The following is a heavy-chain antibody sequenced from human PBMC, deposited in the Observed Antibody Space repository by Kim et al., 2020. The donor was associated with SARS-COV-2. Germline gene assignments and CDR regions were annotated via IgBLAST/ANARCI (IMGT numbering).Heavy chain of an antibody. Sequence: IGYADSVKGRFTISRDNAKNSLYLQMNSLRAEDTALYYCATSRAAGTLNWGQGTLVTVSS. CDR2: I. D-gene: IGHD6-13*01. CDR3: ATSRAAGTLN. J-gene: IGHJ4*02. V-gene: IGHV3-9*01.